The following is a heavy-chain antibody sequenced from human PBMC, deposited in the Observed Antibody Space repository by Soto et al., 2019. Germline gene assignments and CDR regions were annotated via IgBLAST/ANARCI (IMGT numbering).Heavy chain of an antibody. V-gene: IGHV3-33*01. J-gene: IGHJ4*01. CDR3: ARDPGVTNYYFDY. D-gene: IGHD3-3*01. CDR2: IWYDGSKQ. Sequence: QVQLVESGGGVVQPGTSLRLSCAPSGFTFSSYGMHWVRQAPGKGLEWVAVIWYDGSKQYYADSVKGRFTISRDNSKNTLYLQMNSLRAEDTAVYYCARDPGVTNYYFDYWGQEPWSPSPQ. CDR1: GFTFSSYG.